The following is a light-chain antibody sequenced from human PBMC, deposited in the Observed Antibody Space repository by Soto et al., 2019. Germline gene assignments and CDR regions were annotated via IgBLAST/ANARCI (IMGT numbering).Light chain of an antibody. J-gene: IGKJ1*01. V-gene: IGKV4-1*01. Sequence: DIVTTQSPDSLTVSLGERATIKCWTSQSVLYTSNNKNYLAWYRQKLGQPPKILITWATIREPGVPERFTGSVSGSDFTLTITDLRAEDVATYFCHQYYGIPWTFGQGTRV. CDR2: WAT. CDR3: HQYYGIPWT. CDR1: QSVLYTSNNKNY.